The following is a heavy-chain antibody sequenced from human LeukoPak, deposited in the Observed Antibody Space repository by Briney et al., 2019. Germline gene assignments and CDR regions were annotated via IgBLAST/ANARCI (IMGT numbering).Heavy chain of an antibody. V-gene: IGHV3-23*01. J-gene: IGHJ4*02. CDR1: GFTFSNYP. CDR3: AKDWRADY. Sequence: GGSLRLSCAASGFTFSNYPMTRVRQAPGKGLEWVSAISGSGDSIKYAPFVKGRFTTSRDNSKNALYLRLNSLRVEDTAVYYCAKDWRADYWGQGTLVTVSS. CDR2: ISGSGDSI.